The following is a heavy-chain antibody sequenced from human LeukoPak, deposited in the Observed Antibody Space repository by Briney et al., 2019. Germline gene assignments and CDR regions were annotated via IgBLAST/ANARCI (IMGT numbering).Heavy chain of an antibody. CDR2: IYPGDSDT. Sequence: GSSLKTSCKGSGYDFSTYWIGWVRQMPGQGLEWMGIIYPGDSDTRNSPSLQGQVTISADKSISTVYLQWSSLKASDTAMYYCARDGPVPATADAFDIWGQGTMVIVSS. CDR1: GYDFSTYW. D-gene: IGHD2-2*01. J-gene: IGHJ3*02. CDR3: ARDGPVPATADAFDI. V-gene: IGHV5-51*01.